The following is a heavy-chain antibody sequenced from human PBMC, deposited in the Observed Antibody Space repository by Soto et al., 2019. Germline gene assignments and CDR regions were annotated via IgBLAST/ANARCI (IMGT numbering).Heavy chain of an antibody. V-gene: IGHV3-21*01. D-gene: IGHD2-2*01. J-gene: IGHJ6*03. CDR3: ARDGAFCSGTGCRDYYHYMDF. Sequence: EVQLVESGGGLVKPGGSLRLSCAASGFSFSDYSMNWVHQAPGKGLEWVSSISGSTSYTHYADSLQGRFTVSRDNAEKSLYLQLNSLRAEDTAVYYCARDGAFCSGTGCRDYYHYMDFWGKGTTVTVSS. CDR1: GFSFSDYS. CDR2: ISGSTSYT.